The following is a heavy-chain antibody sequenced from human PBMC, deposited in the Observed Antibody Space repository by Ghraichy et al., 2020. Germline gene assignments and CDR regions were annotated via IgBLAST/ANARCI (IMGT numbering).Heavy chain of an antibody. CDR3: AKDVPYYYDSSGYSNPFDY. CDR2: ISGSGGST. V-gene: IGHV3-23*01. CDR1: GFTFSSYA. D-gene: IGHD3-22*01. J-gene: IGHJ4*02. Sequence: GESLNLSCAASGFTFSSYAMSWVRQAPGKGLEWVSAISGSGGSTYYADSVKGRFTISRDNSKNTLYLQMNSLRAEDTAVYYCAKDVPYYYDSSGYSNPFDYWGQGTLVTVSS.